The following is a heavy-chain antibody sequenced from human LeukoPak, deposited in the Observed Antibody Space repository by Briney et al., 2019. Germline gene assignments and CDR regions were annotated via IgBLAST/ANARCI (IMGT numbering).Heavy chain of an antibody. CDR3: ARETAGY. J-gene: IGHJ4*02. V-gene: IGHV4-34*01. CDR2: INHSGST. CDR1: GGSISSYY. D-gene: IGHD6-13*01. Sequence: SETLSLTCTVSGGSISSYYWSWIRQPPGKGLEWIGEINHSGSTNYNPSLKSRVTISVDTSKNQFSLKLISVTAADTAVYYCARETAGYWGQGTLVTVSS.